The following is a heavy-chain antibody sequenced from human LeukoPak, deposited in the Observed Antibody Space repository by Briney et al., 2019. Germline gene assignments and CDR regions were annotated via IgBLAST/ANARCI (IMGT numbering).Heavy chain of an antibody. Sequence: PSQTLSLTCTVSCGFIGIGVDYWSWIRQHPGEGLEWIGYIYYSGRTYYNPSLNSRVTRSVHTSMNQFSLQLTSVTPACMFLCYCARDRQYYYDTSGYPTSEFLGPGPWGQGTLVTVSS. CDR1: CGFIGIGVDY. J-gene: IGHJ5*02. CDR2: IYYSGRT. D-gene: IGHD3-22*01. CDR3: ARDRQYYYDTSGYPTSEFLGPGP. V-gene: IGHV4-31*03.